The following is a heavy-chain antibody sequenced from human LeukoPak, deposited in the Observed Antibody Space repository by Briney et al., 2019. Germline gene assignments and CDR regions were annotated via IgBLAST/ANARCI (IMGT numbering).Heavy chain of an antibody. CDR1: GYTFTSYA. Sequence: ASVKVSCKASGYTFTSYAMHWVRQAPGQRLEWMGWINAGNGNTRYSQKFQGRVTITRDTSASTAYMELSSLRSEDTAVYYCARGSIAARGYFDYWGQGTLVTVSS. V-gene: IGHV1-3*01. J-gene: IGHJ4*02. D-gene: IGHD6-6*01. CDR3: ARGSIAARGYFDY. CDR2: INAGNGNT.